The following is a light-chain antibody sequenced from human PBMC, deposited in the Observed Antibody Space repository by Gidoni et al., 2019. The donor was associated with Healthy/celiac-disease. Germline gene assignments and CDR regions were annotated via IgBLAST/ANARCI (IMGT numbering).Light chain of an antibody. CDR1: QSVSSY. V-gene: IGKV3-11*01. CDR3: QQRSNWPRT. Sequence: EIVLTQSPATLSLSPGEIATLSCRASQSVSSYLAWYQQKPGQAPRLLIYDASNRATGIPAMFSGSGSGTDFTLTISSLEPEDFAVYYCQQRSNWPRTFGQGTKLEIK. J-gene: IGKJ2*01. CDR2: DAS.